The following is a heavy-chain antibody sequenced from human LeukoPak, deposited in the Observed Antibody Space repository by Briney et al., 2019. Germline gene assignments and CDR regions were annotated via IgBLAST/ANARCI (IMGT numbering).Heavy chain of an antibody. J-gene: IGHJ4*02. CDR3: ARGRLTYYYDSSGGDYFDY. V-gene: IGHV3-21*01. CDR2: ISSSSYI. D-gene: IGHD3-22*01. CDR1: GFTFSSYA. Sequence: GGSLRLSCAASGFTFSSYAMSWVRQAPGKGLEWVSSISSSSYIYYADSVKGRFTISRDNAKNSLYLQMNSLRAEDTAVYYCARGRLTYYYDSSGGDYFDYWGQGTLVTVSS.